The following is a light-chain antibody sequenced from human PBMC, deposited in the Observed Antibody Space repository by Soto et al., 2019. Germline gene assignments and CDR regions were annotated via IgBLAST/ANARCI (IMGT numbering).Light chain of an antibody. CDR1: SSNIGAGYD. Sequence: QSVLTQPPSVSGAPGQRVTISCTGSSSNIGAGYDVHWYQQLPGTAPKLLIPGNSNRPSGVPDRFSGSKSGTSASLAITGLQAEDEADYYCQSYDSSLSGRVFGTGTKVTVL. J-gene: IGLJ1*01. V-gene: IGLV1-40*01. CDR3: QSYDSSLSGRV. CDR2: GNS.